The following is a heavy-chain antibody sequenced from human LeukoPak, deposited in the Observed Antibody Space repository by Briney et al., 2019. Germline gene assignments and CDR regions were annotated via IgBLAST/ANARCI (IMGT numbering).Heavy chain of an antibody. D-gene: IGHD5-24*01. Sequence: SGGSLRLSCAASGFTSSIYTMTWVRQTQGKGLEWVSAFGTTGGSTYYADSVKGRFTISRDNSKNTLYLQMSSLRAEDTAIYYCARVEGGRGGVPDLWGRGTLVTVSS. J-gene: IGHJ5*02. V-gene: IGHV3-23*01. CDR3: ARVEGGRGGVPDL. CDR1: GFTSSIYT. CDR2: FGTTGGST.